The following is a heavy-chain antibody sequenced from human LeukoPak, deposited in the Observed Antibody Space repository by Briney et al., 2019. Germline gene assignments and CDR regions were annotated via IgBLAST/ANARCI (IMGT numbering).Heavy chain of an antibody. CDR3: ARRVHSSSSGFDY. V-gene: IGHV4-38-2*01. J-gene: IGHJ4*02. Sequence: PSETLSLTCAVSASSISSGYYWGWIRQPPGKGLEWIGTIHHSGSTYYNPSLKSRVTISLDTSKNQFSLKLTSVTAADTAVYYCARRVHSSSSGFDYWGQGTLVAVSS. CDR2: IHHSGST. CDR1: ASSISSGYY. D-gene: IGHD6-6*01.